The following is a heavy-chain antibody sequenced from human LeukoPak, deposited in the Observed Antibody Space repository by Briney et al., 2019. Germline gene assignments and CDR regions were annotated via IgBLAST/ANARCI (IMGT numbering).Heavy chain of an antibody. CDR3: AKDRPNWNYGAFDI. CDR1: GFTFDDYA. Sequence: PGGSLRLPCAASGFTFDDYAMHWVRQAPGKGLEWVSGISWNSGSIGYADSVKGRFTISRDNAKNSLYLQMNSLRAEDMALYYCAKDRPNWNYGAFDIWGQGTMVTVSS. CDR2: ISWNSGSI. J-gene: IGHJ3*02. V-gene: IGHV3-9*03. D-gene: IGHD1-7*01.